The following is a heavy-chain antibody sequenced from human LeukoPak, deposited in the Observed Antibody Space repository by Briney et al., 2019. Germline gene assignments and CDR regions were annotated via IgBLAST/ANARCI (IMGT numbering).Heavy chain of an antibody. D-gene: IGHD6-19*01. J-gene: IGHJ4*02. Sequence: SETLSLTCTVSGGSISSYYWSWIRQPPGKGLEWNGYIYYSGSTNYNPSLKSRVTISVDTSKNQFSLKLSSVTAADTAVYYCARGYSSGFIDYWGQGTLVTVSS. CDR1: GGSISSYY. CDR2: IYYSGST. V-gene: IGHV4-59*01. CDR3: ARGYSSGFIDY.